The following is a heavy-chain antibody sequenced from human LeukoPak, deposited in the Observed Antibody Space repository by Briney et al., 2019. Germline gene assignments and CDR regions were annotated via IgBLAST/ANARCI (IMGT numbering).Heavy chain of an antibody. CDR1: GFTFNIYA. J-gene: IGHJ5*02. V-gene: IGHV3-23*01. CDR2: ISGSGGST. CDR3: AKDPGYSYGLPWFDP. D-gene: IGHD5-18*01. Sequence: PGGSLRLSCAASGFTFNIYAMSWVRQAPGKGLEWVSAISGSGGSTYYADSVKGRFTISRDNSKNTLYLQMNSLRAEDTAVYYCAKDPGYSYGLPWFDPWGQGTLVTVSS.